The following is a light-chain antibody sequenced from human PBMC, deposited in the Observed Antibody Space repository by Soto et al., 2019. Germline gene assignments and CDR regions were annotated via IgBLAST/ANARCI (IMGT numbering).Light chain of an antibody. CDR2: DVT. V-gene: IGLV2-14*01. CDR1: SSDVGAYDF. J-gene: IGLJ2*01. Sequence: QSVLTQPASVSGSPGQSITISCTGTSSDVGAYDFVSWYQHSPGKAPKLVTFDVTHRPPGISDRFSGSKSANTASLTISGLQAEAEAFYYYSSYPTRSTLVFGGGTKLTVL. CDR3: SSYPTRSTLV.